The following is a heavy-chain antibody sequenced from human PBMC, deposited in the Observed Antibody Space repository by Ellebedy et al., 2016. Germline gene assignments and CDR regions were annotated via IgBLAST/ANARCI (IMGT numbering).Heavy chain of an antibody. CDR3: ARDRSGSDVADDAFDV. CDR1: GFSFRTYG. D-gene: IGHD1-26*01. J-gene: IGHJ3*01. Sequence: GESLKISCAASGFSFRTYGMSWVRQAPGKGLEWVSSITGITTYKYYADSAKGRFTISRDDARNSVYLELHSLTADDTATYFCARDRSGSDVADDAFDVWGPGTVVTVSS. V-gene: IGHV3-21*01. CDR2: ITGITTYK.